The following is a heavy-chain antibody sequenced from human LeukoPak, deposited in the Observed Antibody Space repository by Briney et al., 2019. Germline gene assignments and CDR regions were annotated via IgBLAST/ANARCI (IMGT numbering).Heavy chain of an antibody. J-gene: IGHJ4*02. V-gene: IGHV3-21*04. CDR3: AKRVDYCSGGSCYYFDY. D-gene: IGHD2-15*01. CDR1: GFTFSSYS. Sequence: PGGSLRLSCAASGFTFSSYSMNWVRQAPGKGLEWVSSISSSSSYIYYADSVKGRFTISRDNSKNTLYLQMNSLRAEDTAVYYCAKRVDYCSGGSCYYFDYWGQGTLVTVSS. CDR2: ISSSSSYI.